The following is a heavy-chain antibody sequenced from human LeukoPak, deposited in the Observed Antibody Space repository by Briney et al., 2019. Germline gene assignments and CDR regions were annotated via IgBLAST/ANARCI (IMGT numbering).Heavy chain of an antibody. CDR2: ISCSGGST. J-gene: IGHJ4*02. D-gene: IGHD5-24*01. CDR3: AKERPGPRWLTNEDYFDY. V-gene: IGHV3-23*01. CDR1: GFTFSSYA. Sequence: GGSLRLSCAASGFTFSSYAMSWVRQAPGKGLEWVLAISCSGGSTYYADSVKGRFTISRDNSKNTLYLQMNSLRAEDTAVYYCAKERPGPRWLTNEDYFDYWGQGTLVTVSS.